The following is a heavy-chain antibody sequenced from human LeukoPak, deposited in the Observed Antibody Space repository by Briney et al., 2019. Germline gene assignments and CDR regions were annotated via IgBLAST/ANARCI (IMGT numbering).Heavy chain of an antibody. CDR1: GFTFSSCP. CDR3: ARDRVGATEFDY. V-gene: IGHV3-21*01. D-gene: IGHD1-26*01. CDR2: ISGGGYDT. Sequence: GGSLRLSCAASGFTFSSCPMTWVRQAPGHGLEWVSTISGGGYDTYYADSVKGRFTISRDNAKNSLYLQLNSLRAEDTAVYYWARDRVGATEFDYWGQGTLVTVSS. J-gene: IGHJ4*02.